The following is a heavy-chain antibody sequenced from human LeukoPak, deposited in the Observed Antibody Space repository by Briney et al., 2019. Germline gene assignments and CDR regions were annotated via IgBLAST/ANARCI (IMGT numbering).Heavy chain of an antibody. J-gene: IGHJ3*02. D-gene: IGHD2-8*02. CDR3: AHRHRGVASDI. CDR2: IYENDEK. Sequence: SGPTLVKPRQTLRLTCTFSGFSFSSGGVGVGWIRQPPGKALEWLGVIYENDEKLYSSSLQNRLTITKDTSRNQVVLTMANMDPVDTATYYCAHRHRGVASDIWGQGTVVTVSS. V-gene: IGHV2-5*01. CDR1: GFSFSSGGVG.